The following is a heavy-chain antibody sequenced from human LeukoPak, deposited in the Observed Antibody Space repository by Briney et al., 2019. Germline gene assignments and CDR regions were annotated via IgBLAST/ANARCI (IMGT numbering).Heavy chain of an antibody. D-gene: IGHD3-3*01. CDR1: GFTFSRYV. CDR3: AKVFAVSRFWSGYSGTEGTMDV. CDR2: ISGSGERT. J-gene: IGHJ6*04. V-gene: IGHV3-23*01. Sequence: GGSLRLSCAASGFTFSRYVMAWVRLAPGKGLEWVASISGSGERTYYADSVKGRITISRDNSKNTLYLQMNSLRAEDTAVYYCAKVFAVSRFWSGYSGTEGTMDVWGKGTTVTVSS.